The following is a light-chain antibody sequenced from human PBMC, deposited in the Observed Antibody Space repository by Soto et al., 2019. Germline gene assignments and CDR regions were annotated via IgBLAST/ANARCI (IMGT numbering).Light chain of an antibody. Sequence: DIQLTQSPSFLSASVGDRVTITGRASQGIRSSLAWYQQRAGKAPKFLIYAAPTLQSGAPSRFSGSGAGTDFALTISSLQPEDSATDYCQQLKSSTLTFGGGTKVDIK. V-gene: IGKV1-9*01. CDR1: QGIRSS. J-gene: IGKJ4*01. CDR2: AAP. CDR3: QQLKSSTLT.